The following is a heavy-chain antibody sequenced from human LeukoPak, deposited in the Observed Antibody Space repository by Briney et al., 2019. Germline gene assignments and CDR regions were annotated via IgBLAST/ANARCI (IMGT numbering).Heavy chain of an antibody. CDR2: TYYRSKWYN. CDR1: GDSVSSNSAA. J-gene: IGHJ6*02. V-gene: IGHV6-1*01. Sequence: SQTLSFTCAISGDSVSSNSAAWNWIRQSPSRGLEWLGRTYYRSKWYNDYAVSVKSRITINPDTSKNQFSLQLNSVTPEDTAVYYCAREQVVPAAIHYNYYYGMDVWGQGTTVTVSS. CDR3: AREQVVPAAIHYNYYYGMDV. D-gene: IGHD2-2*02.